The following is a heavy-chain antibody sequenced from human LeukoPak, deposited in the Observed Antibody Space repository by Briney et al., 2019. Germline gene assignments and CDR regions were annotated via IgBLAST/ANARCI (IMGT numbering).Heavy chain of an antibody. J-gene: IGHJ6*03. V-gene: IGHV4-34*01. Sequence: SETLSLTCGVYGGSFSSHHWSWIRQAPGKGLEWIGEVDQSGSTHYNPSLKSRVTISVDTSKNQFSLKLSSVTAADTAVYYCARDQVGYCSSTSCSEPQDYYYYYMDVWGKGTTVTASS. CDR1: GGSFSSHH. D-gene: IGHD2-2*01. CDR2: VDQSGST. CDR3: ARDQVGYCSSTSCSEPQDYYYYYMDV.